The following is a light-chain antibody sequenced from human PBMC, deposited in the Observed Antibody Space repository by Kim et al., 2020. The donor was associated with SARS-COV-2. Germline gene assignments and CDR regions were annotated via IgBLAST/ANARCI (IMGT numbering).Light chain of an antibody. J-gene: IGLJ2*01. CDR2: YDS. Sequence: ASRKTARITCGENNIGSKSVHWYQQKPGQAPVLVIFYDSDRPSGIPERFSGSNSGNTATLTISRVEAGDEADYYCQVWDSSSDHVVFGGGTQLTVL. CDR1: NIGSKS. V-gene: IGLV3-21*04. CDR3: QVWDSSSDHVV.